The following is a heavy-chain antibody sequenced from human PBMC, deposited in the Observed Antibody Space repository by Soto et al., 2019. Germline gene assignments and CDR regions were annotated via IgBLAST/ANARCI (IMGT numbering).Heavy chain of an antibody. CDR1: GYTFSTHG. CDR2: VSAYNGNT. Sequence: ASVKVSCKTSGYTFSTHGISWVRQAPGQGLEWMGWVSAYNGNTNYAQKVQGRVTMTTERSTSTAYMELTSLTSDDTAVYYCARNEWGYGMDVWGQGTTVTV. V-gene: IGHV1-18*01. CDR3: ARNEWGYGMDV. D-gene: IGHD7-27*01. J-gene: IGHJ6*02.